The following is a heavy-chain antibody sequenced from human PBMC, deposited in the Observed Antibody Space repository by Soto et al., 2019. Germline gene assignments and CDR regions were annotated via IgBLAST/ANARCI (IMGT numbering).Heavy chain of an antibody. CDR1: GGSISSGGYY. J-gene: IGHJ5*02. V-gene: IGHV4-31*03. D-gene: IGHD2-15*01. Sequence: QVQLQESGPGLVKPSQTLSLTCTVSGGSISSGGYYWSWIRQHPGKGLEWIGYIYYSGSTYYNPSLKSRVTISVDTSKNQFSLKLSSVTAADTDVYYCARGGYCSGGSCRANWYDPWGQGTLVTVSS. CDR3: ARGGYCSGGSCRANWYDP. CDR2: IYYSGST.